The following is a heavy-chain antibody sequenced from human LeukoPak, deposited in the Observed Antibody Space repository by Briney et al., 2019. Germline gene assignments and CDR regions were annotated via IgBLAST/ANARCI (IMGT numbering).Heavy chain of an antibody. J-gene: IGHJ6*02. D-gene: IGHD5-12*01. CDR3: AKAGYSGYDYRGRYYYYGMDV. V-gene: IGHV3-23*01. CDR2: ISGSGGST. Sequence: PGRSLRLSCAASGFTFSSYAMSWVRQAPGKGLEWVSAISGSGGSTYYADSVKGRFTISRDNSKNTLYLQMNSLRAEDTAVYYCAKAGYSGYDYRGRYYYYGMDVWGQGTTVTVSS. CDR1: GFTFSSYA.